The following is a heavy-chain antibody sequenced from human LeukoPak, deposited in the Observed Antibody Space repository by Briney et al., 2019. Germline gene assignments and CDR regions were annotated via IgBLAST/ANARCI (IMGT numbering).Heavy chain of an antibody. Sequence: SSETLSLTCTVSGGSISSGSYYWSWIRQPAGKGLEWIGRIYTSGSTNYNPSLKSRVTISVDTSKNQFSLKLSSVTAADTAVYYCARGCDTRGVDYYYYYMDVWGKGTTVTVSS. V-gene: IGHV4-61*02. J-gene: IGHJ6*03. CDR1: GGSISSGSYY. CDR2: IYTSGST. CDR3: ARGCDTRGVDYYYYYMDV. D-gene: IGHD2-21*02.